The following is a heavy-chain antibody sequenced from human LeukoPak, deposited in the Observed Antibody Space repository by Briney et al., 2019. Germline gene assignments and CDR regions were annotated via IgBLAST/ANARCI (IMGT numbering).Heavy chain of an antibody. CDR2: IIPILGIA. D-gene: IGHD3-22*01. J-gene: IGHJ3*02. Sequence: GASVKVSCKASGGTFSSYAISWVRQAPGQGLEWMGRIIPILGIANYAQKFQGRVTITADKSTSTAYMELSSLRSEDTAVYYCARSDGVTMITAHYAFDIWGQGTMVTVSS. CDR1: GGTFSSYA. V-gene: IGHV1-69*04. CDR3: ARSDGVTMITAHYAFDI.